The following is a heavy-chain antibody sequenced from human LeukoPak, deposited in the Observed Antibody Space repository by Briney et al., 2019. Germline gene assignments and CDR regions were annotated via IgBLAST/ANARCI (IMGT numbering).Heavy chain of an antibody. Sequence: GGSLRLSCAASGFTFTSYWMTWVRQAPGKGLEWLANIRQDGGATYYGGSVKGRFTISRDNAKNSLYLQMNSLRAEDTAVYYCARGAFSSSWLYYYYYYMDVRGKGTTVTVSS. D-gene: IGHD6-13*01. J-gene: IGHJ6*03. V-gene: IGHV3-7*01. CDR2: IRQDGGAT. CDR3: ARGAFSSSWLYYYYYYMDV. CDR1: GFTFTSYW.